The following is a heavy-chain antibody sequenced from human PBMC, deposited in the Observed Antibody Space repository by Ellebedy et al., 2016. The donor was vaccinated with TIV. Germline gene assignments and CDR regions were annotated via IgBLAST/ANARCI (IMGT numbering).Heavy chain of an antibody. CDR3: ATREWQDPMDV. V-gene: IGHV1-3*04. CDR2: INTGNGNT. CDR1: GHTFTSYG. Sequence: ASVKVSXKASGHTFTSYGIHWVRQAPGQSLEWMGWINTGNGNTKYSQKLQGRVTITRDTSASTVYMELSSLMSEDTAVYYCATREWQDPMDVWGQGTTVTVSS. J-gene: IGHJ6*02. D-gene: IGHD3-3*01.